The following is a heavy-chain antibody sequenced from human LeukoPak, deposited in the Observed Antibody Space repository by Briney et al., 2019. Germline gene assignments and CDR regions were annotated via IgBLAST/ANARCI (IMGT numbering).Heavy chain of an antibody. CDR2: IKQDGSEK. Sequence: GGSLRLSCAASGFTFSSYWMSWVRQAPGKGLEWVANIKQDGSEKYYVDSVKGRFTISRDNAKNSLYLQMNSLRAEDTAVYYCARVRYSSGPQPYYYYYMDVWGKGTTVTISS. V-gene: IGHV3-7*01. J-gene: IGHJ6*03. CDR3: ARVRYSSGPQPYYYYYMDV. D-gene: IGHD6-19*01. CDR1: GFTFSSYW.